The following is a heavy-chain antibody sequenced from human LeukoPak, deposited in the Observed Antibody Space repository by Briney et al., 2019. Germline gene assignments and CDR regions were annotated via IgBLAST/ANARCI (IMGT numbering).Heavy chain of an antibody. D-gene: IGHD2-8*01. CDR2: IYADGTT. CDR1: GFTVSNTY. CDR3: AREDAYTNSWVQFDI. V-gene: IGHV3-66*01. J-gene: IGHJ3*02. Sequence: GGSLRLSCAASGFTVSNTYMSWVRQAPGKGLEWVSLIYADGTTHYADSVQGRFTISKDNSKNTLYLQMNSLRAEDTAVYYCAREDAYTNSWVQFDIWGQGTMVTVSS.